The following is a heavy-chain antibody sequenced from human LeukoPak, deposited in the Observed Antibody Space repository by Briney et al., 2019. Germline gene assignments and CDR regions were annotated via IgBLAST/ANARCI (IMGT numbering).Heavy chain of an antibody. V-gene: IGHV1-69*05. J-gene: IGHJ3*02. CDR2: IIPIFGTA. CDR1: GGTFSSYA. CDR3: ARGAERITIFGVVMPNAFDI. Sequence: ASVKVSCKASGGTFSSYAISWVRQAPGQGLEWMGGIIPIFGTANYAQKFQGRVTITTDESTSTAYMELSSLRSEDTAVYYCARGAERITIFGVVMPNAFDIWGQGTMVTVSS. D-gene: IGHD3-3*01.